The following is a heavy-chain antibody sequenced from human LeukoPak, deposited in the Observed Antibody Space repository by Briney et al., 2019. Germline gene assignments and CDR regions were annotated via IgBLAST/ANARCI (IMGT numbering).Heavy chain of an antibody. D-gene: IGHD3-22*01. CDR3: ARDLRYDKYFDY. J-gene: IGHJ4*02. Sequence: PSETLSLTCTVSGGSISSSSYYWGWIRQPPGKGLEWIGSIYYSGSTYYNPSLKSRVTISVDTSKNQFSLKLSSVTAADTAVYYCARDLRYDKYFDYWGQGTLVTVSS. V-gene: IGHV4-39*07. CDR1: GGSISSSSYY. CDR2: IYYSGST.